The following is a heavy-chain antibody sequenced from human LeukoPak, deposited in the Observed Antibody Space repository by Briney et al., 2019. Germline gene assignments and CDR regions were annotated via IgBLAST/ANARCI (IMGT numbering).Heavy chain of an antibody. Sequence: SETLSLTCTVSGGSISSGSYYWSWIRQPAGKGLEWIGRIYTSGSTNYNPSLKSRVTISVDTSKNQFSLKLSSVTAADTAVYYRARDDYAGYYYYYMDVWGKGTTVTVSS. CDR1: GGSISSGSYY. CDR2: IYTSGST. V-gene: IGHV4-61*02. J-gene: IGHJ6*03. D-gene: IGHD2-2*01. CDR3: ARDDYAGYYYYYMDV.